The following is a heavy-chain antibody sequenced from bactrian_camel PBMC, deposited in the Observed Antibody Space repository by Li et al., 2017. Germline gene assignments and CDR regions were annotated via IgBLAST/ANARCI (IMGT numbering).Heavy chain of an antibody. CDR1: GNIASSYC. Sequence: HVQLVESGGASVQAGGSLRLSCAASGNIASSYCMGWFRQAPGKEREGVAAIYIGGSSIFYVDSVKGRFTISQDNANGTLYLQMNSLKPEDTAMYYCAADSLGYYSFRPQDFDYWGQGTQVTVS. D-gene: IGHD3*01. J-gene: IGHJ4*01. V-gene: IGHV3S54*01. CDR2: IYIGGSSI. CDR3: AADSLGYYSFRPQDFDY.